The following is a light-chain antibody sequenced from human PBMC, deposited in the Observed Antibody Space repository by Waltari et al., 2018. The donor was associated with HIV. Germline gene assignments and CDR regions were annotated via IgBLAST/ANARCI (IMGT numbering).Light chain of an antibody. Sequence: QSALTQPASAPGSPGQSITISCTGTGSHIGRFNGVPRYQQHPGKVPKLIIYQVPIRPSGISDRFSGTKAGNTASLTISGLQADDEALFYCSSYASTSTPVLFGGGTQLTVL. CDR3: SSYASTSTPVL. J-gene: IGLJ2*01. CDR1: GSHIGRFNG. CDR2: QVP. V-gene: IGLV2-14*01.